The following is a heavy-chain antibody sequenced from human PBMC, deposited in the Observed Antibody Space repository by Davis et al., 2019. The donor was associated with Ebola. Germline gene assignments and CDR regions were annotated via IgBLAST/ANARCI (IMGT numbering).Heavy chain of an antibody. CDR3: ARGLEDFIVVVPAAPDY. CDR2: ISYDGSNK. D-gene: IGHD2-2*01. CDR1: GFTFSSYG. V-gene: IGHV3-30*03. J-gene: IGHJ4*02. Sequence: GESLKISCAASGFTFSSYGMHWVRQAPGKGLEWVAVISYDGSNKYYADSVKGRFTISRDNSKKTLYLQMNSLRAEDTAVYYCARGLEDFIVVVPAAPDYWGQGTLVTVSS.